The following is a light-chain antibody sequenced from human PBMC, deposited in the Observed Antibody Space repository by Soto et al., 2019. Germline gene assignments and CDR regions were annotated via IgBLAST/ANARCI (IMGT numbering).Light chain of an antibody. CDR3: QRYSDVGT. V-gene: IGKV1-5*03. CDR1: KSISLW. J-gene: IGKJ1*01. Sequence: DIQMTQTPSTLSASVGDRVTITCRASKSISLWLAWYQQKPGTAPKLLIYKASTLETGVPSRFSGSGSGTEFPLTISNLQPDDFATYYCQRYSDVGTFGQGTQVETK. CDR2: KAS.